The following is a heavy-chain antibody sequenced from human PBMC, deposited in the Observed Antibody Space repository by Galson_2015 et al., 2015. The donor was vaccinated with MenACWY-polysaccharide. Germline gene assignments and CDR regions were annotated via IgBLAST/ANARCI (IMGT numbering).Heavy chain of an antibody. D-gene: IGHD2-8*02. CDR3: TNVGAESGGGASCSCSCFAS. J-gene: IGHJ5*02. Sequence: SLSLSCAVSGFSFSIYWMHWVRHAPGQGLVWVSRINADGSATDYADSVRGRFTITSDNAKNTLYLEMNSLRAEGTAVYYWTNVGAESGGGASCSCSCFASWGQGTLVTVSS. CDR2: INADGSAT. V-gene: IGHV3-74*01. CDR1: GFSFSIYW.